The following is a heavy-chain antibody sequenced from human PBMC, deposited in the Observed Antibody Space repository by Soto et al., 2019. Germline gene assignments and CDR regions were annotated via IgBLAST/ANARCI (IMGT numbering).Heavy chain of an antibody. Sequence: SVKVSCKASGGTFSSYAISWVRQAPGQGLEWMGGIIPIFGTANYAQKFQGRVTITADESTSTAYMELSSLRSEDTAVYYCARTPELPTYYYDSSGPSGMDVWGQGTTVTSP. D-gene: IGHD3-22*01. CDR2: IIPIFGTA. J-gene: IGHJ6*02. V-gene: IGHV1-69*13. CDR1: GGTFSSYA. CDR3: ARTPELPTYYYDSSGPSGMDV.